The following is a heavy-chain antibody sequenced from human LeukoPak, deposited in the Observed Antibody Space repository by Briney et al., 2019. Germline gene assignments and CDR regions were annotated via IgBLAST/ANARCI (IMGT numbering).Heavy chain of an antibody. CDR2: IKQDRTEK. J-gene: IGHJ4*02. CDR3: ARDSYSSDTSVH. D-gene: IGHD3-22*01. Sequence: PGGSLRLSCAASGFTFRTYWMSWARQAPGSGLEWVANIKQDRTEKFYVDSVKGRFTISRDNANNTLYLQMNSLRAEDTAVYYCARDSYSSDTSVHWGQGTRVTVSS. V-gene: IGHV3-7*01. CDR1: GFTFRTYW.